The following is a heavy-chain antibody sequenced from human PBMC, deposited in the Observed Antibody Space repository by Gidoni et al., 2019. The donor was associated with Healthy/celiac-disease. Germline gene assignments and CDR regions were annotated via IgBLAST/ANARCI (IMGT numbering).Heavy chain of an antibody. V-gene: IGHV4-39*01. J-gene: IGHJ4*02. D-gene: IGHD2-2*01. Sequence: QLQLQESGPGLVKPSETLSLTCTVSGGSISSSSYYWGWIRQPPGKGLEWIGSIYYSGSTYYNPSLKSRVTISVDTSKNQFSLKLSSVTAADTAVYYCARQGDCSSTSCLYYFDYWGQGTLVTVSS. CDR2: IYYSGST. CDR3: ARQGDCSSTSCLYYFDY. CDR1: GGSISSSSYY.